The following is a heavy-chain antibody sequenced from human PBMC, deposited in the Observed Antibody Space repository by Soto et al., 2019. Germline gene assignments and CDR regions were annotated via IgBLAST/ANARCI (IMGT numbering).Heavy chain of an antibody. V-gene: IGHV1-24*01. Sequence: ASVKVSCKVSGYTLTELSMHWVRQAPGKGLEWMGGFDPEDGETIYAQKFQGRVTMTEDTSNDTAYMELSSLRSEDTAVYYCATEQPRDYYYYYGMDVWGQGTTVTVSS. CDR2: FDPEDGET. D-gene: IGHD6-13*01. J-gene: IGHJ6*02. CDR1: GYTLTELS. CDR3: ATEQPRDYYYYYGMDV.